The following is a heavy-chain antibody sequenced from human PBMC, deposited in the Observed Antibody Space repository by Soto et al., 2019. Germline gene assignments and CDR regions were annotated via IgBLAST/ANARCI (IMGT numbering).Heavy chain of an antibody. J-gene: IGHJ4*02. D-gene: IGHD3-22*01. CDR2: ISGSGGST. CDR3: AKSHYYDSSGYYYKRPYYFDY. Sequence: GGSLRLSCAASGFTFSSYAMSWVRQAPGKGLEWVSAISGSGGSTYYADSVKGRFTISRDNSKNTLYLQMNSLRAEDTAVYYCAKSHYYDSSGYYYKRPYYFDYWGQGTLVTVSS. V-gene: IGHV3-23*01. CDR1: GFTFSSYA.